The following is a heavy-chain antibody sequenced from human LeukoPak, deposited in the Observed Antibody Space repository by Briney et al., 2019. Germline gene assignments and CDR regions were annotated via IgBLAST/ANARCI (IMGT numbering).Heavy chain of an antibody. CDR1: GYTFTSYG. Sequence: GASVKVSCKASGYTFTSYGISWVRQAPGQGLEGVGWISAYNGNTNYPQKLQGRVTMTTDTSTSTAYMELRSVRSDDTAVYYCARNVLRFLEWSYYFDYWGQGTLVTVSS. V-gene: IGHV1-18*01. D-gene: IGHD3-3*01. J-gene: IGHJ4*02. CDR3: ARNVLRFLEWSYYFDY. CDR2: ISAYNGNT.